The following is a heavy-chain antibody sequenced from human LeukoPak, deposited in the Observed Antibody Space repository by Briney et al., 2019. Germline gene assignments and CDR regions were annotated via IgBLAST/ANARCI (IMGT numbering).Heavy chain of an antibody. CDR2: IYYSGST. J-gene: IGHJ6*03. D-gene: IGHD2-2*01. Sequence: PSETLSLTCTVSGGSISSGDYYWSWIRQPPGKGLEWIGYIYYSGSTYYNPSLKSRVIISVDTSKNQFSLKLSSVTAADTAVYYCARGCTSCSLYYYYYMDVWGKGTTVTVSS. CDR1: GGSISSGDYY. V-gene: IGHV4-30-4*01. CDR3: ARGCTSCSLYYYYYMDV.